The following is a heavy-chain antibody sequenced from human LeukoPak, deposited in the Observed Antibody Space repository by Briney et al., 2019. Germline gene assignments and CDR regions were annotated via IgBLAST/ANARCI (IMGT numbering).Heavy chain of an antibody. CDR3: ARIWFGELFPLDY. Sequence: GGSLRLSCGASGFTFSSYAMSWVRQAPGKGLEWVSAISGSGGSTYYADSVKGRFTISRDNSKNTLYLQMNSLRAEDTAVYYCARIWFGELFPLDYWDQGTLVTVSS. D-gene: IGHD3-10*01. CDR1: GFTFSSYA. CDR2: ISGSGGST. V-gene: IGHV3-23*01. J-gene: IGHJ4*02.